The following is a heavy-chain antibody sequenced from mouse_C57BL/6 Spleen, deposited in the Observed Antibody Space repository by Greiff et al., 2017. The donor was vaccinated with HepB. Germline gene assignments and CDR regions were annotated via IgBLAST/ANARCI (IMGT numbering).Heavy chain of an antibody. D-gene: IGHD4-1*01. V-gene: IGHV5-4*03. J-gene: IGHJ2*01. CDR3: ASELTGTNYFDY. CDR1: GFTFSSYA. Sequence: DVMLVESGGGLVKPGGSLKLSCAASGFTFSSYAMSWVRQTPEKRLEWVATISDGGSYTYYPDNVKGRFTISRDNAKNNLYLQMSHLKSEDTAMYYCASELTGTNYFDYWGQGTTLTVSS. CDR2: ISDGGSYT.